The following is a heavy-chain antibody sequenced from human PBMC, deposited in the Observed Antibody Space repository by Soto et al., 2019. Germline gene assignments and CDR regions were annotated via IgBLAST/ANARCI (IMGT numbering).Heavy chain of an antibody. V-gene: IGHV3-23*01. CDR1: GFTFGSRA. J-gene: IGHJ4*02. CDR3: ARGSKESYPGSRIFGY. Sequence: PGGSLRLSCVASGFTFGSRAMSWVRQAPGEGLEWVSTITDTGGDTKYADSVRGRFTISRDNSKNTLYLQMSSLRAEDSAVYYWARGSKESYPGSRIFGYCGRGRLVTVYS. D-gene: IGHD3-10*01. CDR2: ITDTGGDT.